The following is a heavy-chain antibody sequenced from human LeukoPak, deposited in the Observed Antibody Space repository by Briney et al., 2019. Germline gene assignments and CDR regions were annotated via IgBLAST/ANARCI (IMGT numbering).Heavy chain of an antibody. D-gene: IGHD3-22*01. CDR3: ARDENLYYDSSGLRY. Sequence: PGGSLRLSCAASGFTFSSYWMSWVRQAPGKGLEWVANIKQDGSEKYYVDSVKGRFTISRDNAKNSLYLRMNSLRAEDTAVYYCARDENLYYDSSGLRYWGQGTLVTVSS. CDR1: GFTFSSYW. J-gene: IGHJ4*02. CDR2: IKQDGSEK. V-gene: IGHV3-7*01.